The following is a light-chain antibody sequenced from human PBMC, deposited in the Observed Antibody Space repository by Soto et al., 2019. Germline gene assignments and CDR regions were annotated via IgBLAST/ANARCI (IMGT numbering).Light chain of an antibody. Sequence: AIQLTQSPSSLSASIGDRVTITCRARQGIGSALAWYQQAPGKPPKLLIFDASTLENGVPSRCSRGGSGTDFTLTISSLQPEDFATYYCLLFNTYPQAFGGGTKVEIK. CDR1: QGIGSA. CDR2: DAS. V-gene: IGKV1-13*02. CDR3: LLFNTYPQA. J-gene: IGKJ4*01.